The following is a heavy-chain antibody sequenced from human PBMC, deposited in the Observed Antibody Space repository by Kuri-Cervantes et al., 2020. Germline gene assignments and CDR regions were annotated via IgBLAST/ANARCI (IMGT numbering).Heavy chain of an antibody. CDR2: INHSGST. Sequence: GSLRLTCAVYGGSFSGYYWSWIRQPPGKGLEWIGEINHSGSTNYNPSLKSRVTISVDTSKNQFSLKLSSVTAADTAVYCCAREDFDWLSTYSSSWQKIGGYVTPVYFDYWGQGTLVTVSS. CDR1: GGSFSGYY. CDR3: AREDFDWLSTYSSSWQKIGGYVTPVYFDY. V-gene: IGHV4-34*01. J-gene: IGHJ4*02. D-gene: IGHD3-9*01.